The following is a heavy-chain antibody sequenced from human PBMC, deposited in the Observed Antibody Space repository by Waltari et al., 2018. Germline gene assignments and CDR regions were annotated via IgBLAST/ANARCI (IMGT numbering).Heavy chain of an antibody. V-gene: IGHV3-23*01. CDR2: FSGGAGYT. CDR3: AKGGVNWTVRDGFDS. Sequence: EVQLLESGGGWVQPGGSLRLSCAASGFNFGNYAMIWVRQAPGKGLECVSIFSGGAGYTHYADSVRGRFTISRDNSQNMLYLQMSRRRVEDTAIYYCAKGGVNWTVRDGFDSWGQGTPVTVSS. J-gene: IGHJ4*02. CDR1: GFNFGNYA. D-gene: IGHD1-1*01.